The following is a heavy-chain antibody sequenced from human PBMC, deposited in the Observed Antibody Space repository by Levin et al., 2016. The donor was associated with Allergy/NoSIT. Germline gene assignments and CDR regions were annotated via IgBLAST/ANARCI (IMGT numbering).Heavy chain of an antibody. Sequence: GESLKISCAASGFTFSDAWLSWVRQAPGKGLEWVGRIKIKADGGTTDYAAPVKGRFTISRDDSKNTLYLQMNSLKTEDTAMYYCVSTLGYWGQGTLVTVSS. D-gene: IGHD4-11*01. CDR3: VSTLGY. CDR2: IKIKADGGTT. CDR1: GFTFSDAW. J-gene: IGHJ4*02. V-gene: IGHV3-15*01.